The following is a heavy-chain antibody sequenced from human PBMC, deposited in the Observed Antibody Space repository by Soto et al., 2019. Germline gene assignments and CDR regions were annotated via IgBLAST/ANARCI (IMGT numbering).Heavy chain of an antibody. D-gene: IGHD3-16*01. J-gene: IGHJ4*02. CDR3: ARRSYSYGTFDY. Sequence: QLLQSGPEVKKPGALVNISCKASGYNFPSYGINWVRQAPGQGFEWMGWISANYGDTKYAQKXXDXXTMTKETTTTTVYMELRSLTSDDTAVYFCARRSYSYGTFDYWGQGALVTVSS. CDR1: GYNFPSYG. V-gene: IGHV1-18*01. CDR2: ISANYGDT.